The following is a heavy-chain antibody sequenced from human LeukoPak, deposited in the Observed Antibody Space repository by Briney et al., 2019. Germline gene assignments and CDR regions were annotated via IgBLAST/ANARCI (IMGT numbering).Heavy chain of an antibody. CDR3: ARTLYYYDSSGYLHDAFDI. V-gene: IGHV1-3*01. D-gene: IGHD3-22*01. CDR1: GYTFTSYA. Sequence: ASVKVSCKASGYTFTSYAMHWVRQAPGQRLEWTGWINAGNGNTKYSQKFQGRVTITRDTSASTAYMELSSLRSEDTAVYYCARTLYYYDSSGYLHDAFDIWGRGTMVTVSS. J-gene: IGHJ3*02. CDR2: INAGNGNT.